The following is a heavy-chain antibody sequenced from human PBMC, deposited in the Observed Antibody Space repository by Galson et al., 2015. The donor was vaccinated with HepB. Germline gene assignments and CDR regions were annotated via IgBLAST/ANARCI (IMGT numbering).Heavy chain of an antibody. Sequence: TLSPTCTVSGDSINRGNYYWNWIRQTAGKGLEWIGRISTTGNTKYNPSLEGRVIMSGDSSKNQLSLKLSSATAADTGIYYCARDRPNVWGYYSYYYMDDWGKGITVTISS. CDR3: ARDRPNVWGYYSYYYMDD. CDR2: ISTTGNT. D-gene: IGHD3-16*01. CDR1: GDSINRGNYY. J-gene: IGHJ6*03. V-gene: IGHV4-61*02.